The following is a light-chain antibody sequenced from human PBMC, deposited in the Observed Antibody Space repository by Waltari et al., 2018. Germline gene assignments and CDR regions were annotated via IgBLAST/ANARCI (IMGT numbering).Light chain of an antibody. CDR3: SSYTSSSTRV. CDR1: SSDVGGYNY. Sequence: QSALTQPASVSGSPGQSITISCTGTSSDVGGYNYVSWYQQHPGKAPKLMIYEVSNRPSGVSNRVSGSKSGNTASLTISGLQAEDAADYYCSSYTSSSTRVFGGGTKLTVL. J-gene: IGLJ2*01. V-gene: IGLV2-14*01. CDR2: EVS.